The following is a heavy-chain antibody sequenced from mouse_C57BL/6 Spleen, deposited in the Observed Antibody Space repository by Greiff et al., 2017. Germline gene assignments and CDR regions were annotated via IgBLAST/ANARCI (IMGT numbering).Heavy chain of an antibody. Sequence: EVQLQQSGEGLVKPGGSLKLSCAASGFTFSSYAMSWVRQTPEKRLEWVAYISSGGDYIYYADTVKGRFTISRDNARNTLYLQMSSLKSEDTAMYYCTRDGYGNYDYWGQGTTLTVSS. CDR2: ISSGGDYI. CDR1: GFTFSSYA. D-gene: IGHD2-10*02. V-gene: IGHV5-9-1*02. CDR3: TRDGYGNYDY. J-gene: IGHJ2*01.